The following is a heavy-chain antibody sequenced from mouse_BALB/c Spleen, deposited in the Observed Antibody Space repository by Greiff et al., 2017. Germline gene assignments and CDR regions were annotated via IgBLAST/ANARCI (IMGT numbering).Heavy chain of an antibody. CDR2: IDPANGNT. Sequence: DVQLQESGAELVKPGASVKLSCTASGFTIKDTYMHWVKQRPEQGLEWIGRIDPANGNTKYDPKFQGKATITADTSSNTAYLQLSSLTSEDTAVYYCARDYSYYFDYWGQGTTLTVSS. V-gene: IGHV14-3*02. J-gene: IGHJ2*01. CDR1: GFTIKDTY. D-gene: IGHD1-1*01. CDR3: ARDYSYYFDY.